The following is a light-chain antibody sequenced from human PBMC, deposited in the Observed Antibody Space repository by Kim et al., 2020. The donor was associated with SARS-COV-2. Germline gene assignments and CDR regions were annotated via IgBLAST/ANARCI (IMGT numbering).Light chain of an antibody. Sequence: LGQTVSIPCRGDSLKIYYATLYQQKPGQAPVLVIYGKNNRPSGIPDRFSGSSSLNTASLTITGAQAEDEADYYCNSRDTSGNHLVVFGGGTQLTVL. V-gene: IGLV3-19*01. J-gene: IGLJ2*01. CDR1: SLKIYY. CDR3: NSRDTSGNHLVV. CDR2: GKN.